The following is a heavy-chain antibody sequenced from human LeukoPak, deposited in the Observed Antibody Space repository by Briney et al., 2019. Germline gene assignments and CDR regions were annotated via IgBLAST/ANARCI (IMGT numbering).Heavy chain of an antibody. D-gene: IGHD3-10*01. Sequence: ASVKVSCKASGYTFTSYDINWVRQAPGQGLEWMGWMNPNSGNTGYAQKFQGRVTMTRNTSISTAYMELSSLRSEDTAVYYCARGGVLWFGELVDYWGQGTLVTVSS. V-gene: IGHV1-8*01. CDR1: GYTFTSYD. CDR2: MNPNSGNT. J-gene: IGHJ4*02. CDR3: ARGGVLWFGELVDY.